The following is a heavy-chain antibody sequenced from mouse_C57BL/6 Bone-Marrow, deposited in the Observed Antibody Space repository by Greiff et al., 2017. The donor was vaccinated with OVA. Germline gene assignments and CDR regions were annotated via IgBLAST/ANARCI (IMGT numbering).Heavy chain of an antibody. D-gene: IGHD2-4*01. J-gene: IGHJ2*01. CDR3: ARYYEYDEDYFDY. Sequence: VQLQQSGAELAKPGASVKLSCKASGYTFTSYWMHWVKQRPGQGLEWIGYINPSSGYTKYNQKFKDKATLTADKSSSTAYMQLSSLTYDDSAVYYCARYYEYDEDYFDYWGQGTTLTVSS. CDR2: INPSSGYT. V-gene: IGHV1-7*01. CDR1: GYTFTSYW.